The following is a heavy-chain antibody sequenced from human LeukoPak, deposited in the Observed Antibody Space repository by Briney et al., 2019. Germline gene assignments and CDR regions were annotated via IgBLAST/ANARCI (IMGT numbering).Heavy chain of an antibody. CDR3: ARHPDGSLSLDY. D-gene: IGHD1-26*01. CDR2: ISSSGSHT. CDR1: GFSFSDYY. V-gene: IGHV3-11*03. J-gene: IGHJ4*02. Sequence: GSLRLSCVASGFSFSDYYMSWIRQAPGKGLEWVSYISSSGSHTNYADSVTGRFTISRNNAKKSLHRQMNSLRAEDTAVYYCARHPDGSLSLDYWGQGTLVTVSS.